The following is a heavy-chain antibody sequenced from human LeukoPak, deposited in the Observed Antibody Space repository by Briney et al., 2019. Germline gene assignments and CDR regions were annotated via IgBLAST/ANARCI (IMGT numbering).Heavy chain of an antibody. D-gene: IGHD2-2*03. V-gene: IGHV1-46*01. J-gene: IGHJ5*02. CDR1: GYTFTNYY. CDR2: INPSGGST. Sequence: ASVKVSCKASGYTFTNYYMHWVRQAPGQGLEWMGIINPSGGSTSYAQKFQGRVTMTRDTSTSTVYMELSSLRSEDTAVYYCARGTIMDIVVVPVADWKYNWFDPWGQGTLVTVSS. CDR3: ARGTIMDIVVVPVADWKYNWFDP.